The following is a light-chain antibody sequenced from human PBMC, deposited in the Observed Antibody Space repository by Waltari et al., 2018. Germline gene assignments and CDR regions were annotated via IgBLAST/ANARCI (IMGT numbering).Light chain of an antibody. CDR2: DTS. Sequence: EFVLTQSPATLSLSPGERATLSCRASQSVRGYLAWYQQKPGQAPRLLIYDTSNMATGIPARFSGSGSGTDFTLTISSLEPEDFAVYYCQHRGHWPPDATFGPGTKVDIK. J-gene: IGKJ3*01. CDR1: QSVRGY. V-gene: IGKV3-11*01. CDR3: QHRGHWPPDAT.